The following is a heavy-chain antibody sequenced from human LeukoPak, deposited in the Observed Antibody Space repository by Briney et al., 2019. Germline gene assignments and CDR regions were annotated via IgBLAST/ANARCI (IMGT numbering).Heavy chain of an antibody. CDR2: IYYSGST. Sequence: PSETLSLTCTVSGGSISSYYWSWIRQPPGKGLEWIGYIYYSGSTNYNPSLKSRVTISVDTSKNQLSLKLTSVTAADTAVYYCARDRFDLLWSYYMDVWGKGTPVTVSS. D-gene: IGHD3-10*01. V-gene: IGHV4-59*12. CDR3: ARDRFDLLWSYYMDV. J-gene: IGHJ6*03. CDR1: GGSISSYY.